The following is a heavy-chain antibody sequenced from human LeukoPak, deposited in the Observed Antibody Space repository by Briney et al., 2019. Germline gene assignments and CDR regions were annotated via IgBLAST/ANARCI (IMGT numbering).Heavy chain of an antibody. CDR1: GGTFSSYA. Sequence: GASVKVSCKASGGTFSSYAVSWVRQAPGQGLEWMGGIIPIFGTANYAQKFQGRVTITADESTSTAYMELSSLRSEDTAVYYCARDFRSYFDYRGQGTLVTVSS. J-gene: IGHJ4*02. CDR2: IIPIFGTA. V-gene: IGHV1-69*13. CDR3: ARDFRSYFDY.